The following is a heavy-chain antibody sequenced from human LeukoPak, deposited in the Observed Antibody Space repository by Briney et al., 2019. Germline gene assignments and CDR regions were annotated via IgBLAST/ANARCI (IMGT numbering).Heavy chain of an antibody. CDR3: ASSDYYYYYMDV. CDR1: GGSISSGSYY. CDR2: IYTSGST. V-gene: IGHV4-61*02. Sequence: SETLSLTCTVSGGSISSGSYYWSWIRQPAGKGLECIGRIYTSGSTNYNPSLKSRVTISVDTSNNQFSLKLSSVTAADTAVYYGASSDYYYYYMDVWGKGTTVTISS. J-gene: IGHJ6*03.